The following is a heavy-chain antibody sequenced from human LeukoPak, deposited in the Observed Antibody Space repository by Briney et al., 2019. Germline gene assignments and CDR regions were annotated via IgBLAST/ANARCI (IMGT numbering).Heavy chain of an antibody. CDR2: INPNSGGT. V-gene: IGHV1/OR15-1*02. CDR3: AREGGVYPSPQDY. J-gene: IGHJ4*02. D-gene: IGHD3-10*01. CDR1: GYIFTDYY. Sequence: GASVKVSCKASGYIFTDYYMHWVRQAPGQELGWMGRINPNSGGTNYAQKFQGRVTMTRDTSVSTAYTELSSLRSEDTATYYCAREGGVYPSPQDYWGQGTLVTVSS.